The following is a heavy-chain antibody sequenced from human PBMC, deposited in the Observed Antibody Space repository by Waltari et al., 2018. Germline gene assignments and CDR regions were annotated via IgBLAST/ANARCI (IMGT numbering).Heavy chain of an antibody. Sequence: EVQLVESGGGLVKPGGSLRLSCAAYGFTFNYYSMNWVRQAPGKGLEWGSYISSSSTYIFNADSVKSRFTISRDNAKNSLYLQMNTLRAEDTAVYFCARASDNRLEGAFDIWGQGTMVTVSS. CDR3: ARASDNRLEGAFDI. J-gene: IGHJ3*02. V-gene: IGHV3-21*02. CDR2: ISSSSTYI. D-gene: IGHD1-1*01. CDR1: GFTFNYYS.